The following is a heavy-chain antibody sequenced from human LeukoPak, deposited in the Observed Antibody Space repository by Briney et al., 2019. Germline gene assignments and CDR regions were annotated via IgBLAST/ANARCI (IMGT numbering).Heavy chain of an antibody. D-gene: IGHD5-18*01. CDR3: ARDRGVQLWLLLIDP. V-gene: IGHV1-2*02. CDR2: INPNSGGT. CDR1: GYTFTGYY. Sequence: ASVKVSCKASGYTFTGYYMHWVRQAPGQGLERMGWINPNSGGTNYAQKFQGRVTMTRDTSISTAYMELSRLRSDDTAVYYCARDRGVQLWLLLIDPWGQGTLVTVSP. J-gene: IGHJ5*02.